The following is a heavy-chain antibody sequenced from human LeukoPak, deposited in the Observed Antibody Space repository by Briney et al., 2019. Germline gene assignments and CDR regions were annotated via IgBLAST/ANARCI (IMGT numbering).Heavy chain of an antibody. CDR1: GYTFTGYY. CDR3: ASVPPYSGSYYDFDY. J-gene: IGHJ4*02. CDR2: INPNSGGT. D-gene: IGHD1-26*01. V-gene: IGHV1-2*06. Sequence: ASVKVSCKASGYTFTGYYMHWVRQAPGQGLKWMGRINPNSGGTNYAQKFQGRVTMTRDTSISTAYMELSRLRSDDTAVYYCASVPPYSGSYYDFDYWGQGTLVTVSS.